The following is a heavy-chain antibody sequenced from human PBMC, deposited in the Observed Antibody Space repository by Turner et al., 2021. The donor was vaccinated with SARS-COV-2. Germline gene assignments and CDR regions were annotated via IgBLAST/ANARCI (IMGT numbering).Heavy chain of an antibody. CDR2: IWYDGSNK. D-gene: IGHD6-13*01. V-gene: IGHV3-33*01. CDR3: ARQTDSSTWQTYYFDY. CDR1: GFTFSSYD. J-gene: IGHJ4*02. Sequence: QVQLVESGGGVVRPGRSLRLSCAASGFTFSSYDMHWVRQAPGKGLEWVAVIWYDGSNKYYADSVKGRFTISRDNSKNTLYLQMNSLRAEDTAVYYCARQTDSSTWQTYYFDYWGQGTLVTVTS.